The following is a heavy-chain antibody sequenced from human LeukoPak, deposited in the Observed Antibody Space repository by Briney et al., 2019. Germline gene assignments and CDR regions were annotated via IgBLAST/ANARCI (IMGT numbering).Heavy chain of an antibody. CDR3: ARDPVPYYYDSSCYLDY. V-gene: IGHV1-18*01. CDR1: GSTFTSYG. J-gene: IGHJ4*02. CDR2: ISTYNGNT. Sequence: ASVKLSCKASGSTFTSYGIWWVREPHGQGLEWMGWISTYNGNTKYAQKLQGRVTMTTDTSTSTDYMELRSLRSDDTAVYYCARDPVPYYYDSSCYLDYWGQGTLVTVSS. D-gene: IGHD3-22*01.